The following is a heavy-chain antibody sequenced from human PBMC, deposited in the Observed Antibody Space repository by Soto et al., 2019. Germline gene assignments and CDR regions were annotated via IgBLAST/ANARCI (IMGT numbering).Heavy chain of an antibody. CDR3: ARVWDDVVAEGWFDP. J-gene: IGHJ5*02. CDR2: ISAYNGNT. CDR1: GYTFTSYG. Sequence: ASVKVSCKASGYTFTSYGISWVRQAPGQGLEWMGWISAYNGNTNYAQKLQGRVTMTTDTSTSTAYMELRSLRSDDTALYYCARVWDDVVAEGWFDPWGQGTLVTVSS. D-gene: IGHD2-15*01. V-gene: IGHV1-18*01.